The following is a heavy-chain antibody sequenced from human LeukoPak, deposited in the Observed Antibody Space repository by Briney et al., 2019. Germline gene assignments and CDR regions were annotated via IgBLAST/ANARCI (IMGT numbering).Heavy chain of an antibody. CDR3: VRDLT. J-gene: IGHJ4*02. Sequence: PGGSLRLSCSASGPSFSTLPMPWVPQPPGKGPQFVSAITTNGRSTYYADSVKGRFTISRDNSKSTLDLQMSSLRAEDTAVYYCVRDLTWGQGTLVTVSS. D-gene: IGHD4/OR15-4a*01. V-gene: IGHV3-64D*06. CDR2: ITTNGRST. CDR1: GPSFSTLP.